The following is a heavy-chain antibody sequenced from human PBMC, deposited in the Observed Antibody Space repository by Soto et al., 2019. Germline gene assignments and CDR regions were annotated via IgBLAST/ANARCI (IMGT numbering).Heavy chain of an antibody. D-gene: IGHD1-26*01. CDR1: GFTFSSYG. CDR2: ISYDGSNK. J-gene: IGHJ4*02. CDR3: AKESLRYSGGFKPFYFDY. V-gene: IGHV3-30*18. Sequence: QVQLVESGGGVVQPGRSLRLSCAASGFTFSSYGMHWVRQAPGKGLEWVAVISYDGSNKYYADSVKGRFTISRDNYKNTLYLQMNSLRAEDTAVYYCAKESLRYSGGFKPFYFDYWGQGTLVTVSS.